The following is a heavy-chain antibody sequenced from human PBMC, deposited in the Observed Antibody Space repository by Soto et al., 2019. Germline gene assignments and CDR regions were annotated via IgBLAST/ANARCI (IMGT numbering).Heavy chain of an antibody. J-gene: IGHJ4*01. V-gene: IGHV3-49*04. CDR1: GFNFAAYT. D-gene: IGHD2-15*01. CDR3: SRSLAIAFDS. CDR2: IRRIAYGGTT. Sequence: PGGSLRLSCSASGFNFAAYTMSWVRLTPGKGLEWVGFIRRIAYGGTTDYAASVKGRFTISRDDSRKIVYLQMSRLKIEDTAVYYCSRSLAIAFDSWGHGTLVTVSS.